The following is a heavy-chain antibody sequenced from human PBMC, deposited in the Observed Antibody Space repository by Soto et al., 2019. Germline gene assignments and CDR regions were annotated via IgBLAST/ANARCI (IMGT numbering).Heavy chain of an antibody. D-gene: IGHD6-13*01. CDR1: GGSISEKY. J-gene: IGHJ5*02. Sequence: SETLSLTCIVSGGSISEKYWNWVRQPPGKGLEWIGLIFANGHTDYNPSLKSRVTMSVDASKNQFSLRLTSMTAADTAVYYCVASLAASGLNWLDPWGRGTLVTVSS. CDR2: IFANGHT. CDR3: VASLAASGLNWLDP. V-gene: IGHV4-4*07.